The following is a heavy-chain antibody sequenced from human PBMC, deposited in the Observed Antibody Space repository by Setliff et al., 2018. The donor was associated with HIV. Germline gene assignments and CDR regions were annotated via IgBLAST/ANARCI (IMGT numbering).Heavy chain of an antibody. CDR1: GDTLTDYY. V-gene: IGHV1-69-2*01. D-gene: IGHD3-3*01. Sequence: ASVKVSCKASGDTLTDYYMHWVQQAHGKGLEWMGRVDPEDGETIYAEKFQGRVTITADTSTDTAYMELSSLRSEDTAVYYCATVRPVLRFLEGPFDYWGQGTQVTVSS. CDR2: VDPEDGET. J-gene: IGHJ4*02. CDR3: ATVRPVLRFLEGPFDY.